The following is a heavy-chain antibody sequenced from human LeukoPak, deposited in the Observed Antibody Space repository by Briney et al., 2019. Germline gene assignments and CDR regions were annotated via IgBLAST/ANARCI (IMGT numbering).Heavy chain of an antibody. CDR1: GFTFSDYY. CDR3: ARDSGYSGYSDY. D-gene: IGHD5-12*01. V-gene: IGHV3-11*05. Sequence: GGSLRLSCAASGFTFSDYYMSWIRQAPGKGLEWVSYISSSSSYTDYADSVKGRFIISRDNAKNSLNLQMNSLRAEDTAVYYCARDSGYSGYSDYWGQGTLVTVSS. CDR2: ISSSSSYT. J-gene: IGHJ4*02.